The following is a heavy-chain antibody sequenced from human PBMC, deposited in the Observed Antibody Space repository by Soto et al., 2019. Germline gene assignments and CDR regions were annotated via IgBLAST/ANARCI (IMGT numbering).Heavy chain of an antibody. CDR1: GFTFSSYA. V-gene: IGHV3-23*01. Sequence: GGALRLSCKASGFTFSSYAMSWVRQAPGKGLEWVSAISGSGGSTYYADSVKCRFTISRDNSKNTLYLQMNSLRAEDTAVYYCAKGTGVDDYDYWGQGTLVTVSS. CDR2: ISGSGGST. J-gene: IGHJ4*02. D-gene: IGHD3-3*01. CDR3: AKGTGVDDYDY.